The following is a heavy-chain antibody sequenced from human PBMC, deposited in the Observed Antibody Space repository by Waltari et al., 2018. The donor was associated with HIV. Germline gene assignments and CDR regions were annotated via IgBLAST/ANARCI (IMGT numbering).Heavy chain of an antibody. CDR1: GYTFTSYY. D-gene: IGHD6-6*01. V-gene: IGHV1-46*01. CDR2: NNPSGGRT. CDR3: ARVSSIAALHWFDP. Sequence: QVQLVQSGAEVKKPGASVKVSCKASGYTFTSYYMHWVRQAPGQGLEWVGINNPSGGRTSYAQKFQGRVTMTRDTSTSTVYMELSSLRSEDTAVYYCARVSSIAALHWFDPWGQGTLVTVSS. J-gene: IGHJ5*02.